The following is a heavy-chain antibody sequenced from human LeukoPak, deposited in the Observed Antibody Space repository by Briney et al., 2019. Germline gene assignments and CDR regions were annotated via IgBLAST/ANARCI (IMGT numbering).Heavy chain of an antibody. CDR1: GFTFDDYT. CDR3: AKDLVEMATIGGYYYYGMDV. D-gene: IGHD5-24*01. CDR2: ISWDGGST. V-gene: IGHV3-43*01. J-gene: IGHJ6*02. Sequence: AGGSLRLSCAASGFTFDDYTMHWVRQAPGKGLEWVSLISWDGGSTYYADSVKGRFTISRDNSKNSLYLQMNSLRTEDTALYYCAKDLVEMATIGGYYYYGMDVWGQGTTVTVSS.